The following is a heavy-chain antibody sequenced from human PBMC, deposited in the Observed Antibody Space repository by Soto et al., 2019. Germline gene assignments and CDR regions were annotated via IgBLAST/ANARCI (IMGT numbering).Heavy chain of an antibody. V-gene: IGHV4-4*02. CDR3: ARGKYSIQGYYYYMDV. CDR1: SGSISSSNW. J-gene: IGHJ6*03. D-gene: IGHD6-6*01. Sequence: SETLSLTCAVSSGSISSSNWWSWVRQPPGKGLEWIGEIYHSGSTNYNPSLKSRVTISVDKSKNQFSLKLSSVTAADTAVYYCARGKYSIQGYYYYMDVWGKGTTVTVSS. CDR2: IYHSGST.